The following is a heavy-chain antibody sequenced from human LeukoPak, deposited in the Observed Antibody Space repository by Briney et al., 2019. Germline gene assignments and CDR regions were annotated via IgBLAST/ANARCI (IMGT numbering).Heavy chain of an antibody. D-gene: IGHD5-24*01. Sequence: GGSLRLSCAASGFTFNNYAMNWVRQAPGKGPEWLSTITGSGGDTYSADSVKGRLTVSRDNSKNTLYLQLNSLRAEDTAVYYCARQESMAFANWGQGTLVTVSS. CDR3: ARQESMAFAN. CDR2: ITGSGGDT. CDR1: GFTFNNYA. J-gene: IGHJ4*02. V-gene: IGHV3-23*01.